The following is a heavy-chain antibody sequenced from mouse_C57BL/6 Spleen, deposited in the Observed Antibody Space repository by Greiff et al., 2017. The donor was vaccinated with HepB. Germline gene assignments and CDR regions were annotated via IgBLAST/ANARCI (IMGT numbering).Heavy chain of an antibody. Sequence: EVKVVESGGGLVKPGGSLKLSCAASGFTFSDYGMHWVRQAPEKGPEWVAYISSGSSTIYYADTVKGRFTISRDNAKNTLFLQMTSLRSEDTAMYYCARNGYSYWYFDVWGTGTTVTVSS. CDR2: ISSGSSTI. J-gene: IGHJ1*03. CDR1: GFTFSDYG. V-gene: IGHV5-17*01. D-gene: IGHD2-3*01. CDR3: ARNGYSYWYFDV.